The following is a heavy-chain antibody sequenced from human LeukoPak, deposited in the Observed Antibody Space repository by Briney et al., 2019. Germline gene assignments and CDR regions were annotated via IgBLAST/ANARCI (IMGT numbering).Heavy chain of an antibody. CDR1: GGSISSGSYY. D-gene: IGHD3-10*01. V-gene: IGHV4-61*02. CDR3: ARTSVYYYGSGSYLKRRYNWFDP. Sequence: SETLSLTCTVSGGSISSGSYYWNWIRQPPGKGLEWIGRIYTSGNTNSNPSLKSRVTISVDTSKNQFSLKLSSVTAADTAVYYCARTSVYYYGSGSYLKRRYNWFDPWGQGTLVTVSS. J-gene: IGHJ5*02. CDR2: IYTSGNT.